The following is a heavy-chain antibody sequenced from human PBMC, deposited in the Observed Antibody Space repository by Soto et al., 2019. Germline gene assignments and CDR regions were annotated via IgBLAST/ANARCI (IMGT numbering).Heavy chain of an antibody. Sequence: EVQLLESGGGLVQPGGSLRLSCAASRFTFSSYAMSWVRQAPGKGLEWVSAISRSSGSTYYADSVKGRFTISRDNSKNTLYLQRNSLRAEDTAVYYCAKHMGYCSSSNCYPFDYWGQGTLVTVSS. V-gene: IGHV3-23*01. CDR3: AKHMGYCSSSNCYPFDY. D-gene: IGHD2-2*01. CDR2: ISRSSGST. CDR1: RFTFSSYA. J-gene: IGHJ4*02.